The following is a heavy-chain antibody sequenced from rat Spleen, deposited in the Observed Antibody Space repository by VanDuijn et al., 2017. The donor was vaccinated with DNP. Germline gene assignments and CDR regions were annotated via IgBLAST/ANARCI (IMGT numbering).Heavy chain of an antibody. D-gene: IGHD1-11*01. CDR3: ARGDYGGYSHWFDY. V-gene: IGHV3-1*01. Sequence: VQLQESGPGLVKPSQSLSLTCSVTGYSITSNYWGWIRKFPGNKMEWVGHISYRGSTTYNPSLKSRISIIRDTSKNQFFLQVDSVTTEDTATYYCARGDYGGYSHWFDYWGQGTLVTVSS. J-gene: IGHJ3*01. CDR2: ISYRGST. CDR1: GYSITSNY.